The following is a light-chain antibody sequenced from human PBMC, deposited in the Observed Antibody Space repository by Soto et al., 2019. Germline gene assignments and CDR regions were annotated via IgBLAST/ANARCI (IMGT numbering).Light chain of an antibody. CDR3: QQYHNWPPQYT. CDR1: QTVSSN. Sequence: EIVMTQSPATLSVSPGERATLSCRASQTVSSNLAWYQQKPGQAPRLLIHGASTKATGVPARFSGSGSGTEFTRAITSLQSEDFAVYYCQQYHNWPPQYTFGQGTKLQIK. V-gene: IGKV3-15*01. CDR2: GAS. J-gene: IGKJ2*01.